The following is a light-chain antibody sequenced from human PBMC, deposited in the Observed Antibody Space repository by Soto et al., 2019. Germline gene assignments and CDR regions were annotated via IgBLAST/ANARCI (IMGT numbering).Light chain of an antibody. J-gene: IGLJ7*01. CDR3: CSYGGSRAV. CDR1: SSDVGSHNL. V-gene: IGLV2-23*02. CDR2: EVS. Sequence: QPASVSGSPGQSITISCTGTSSDVGSHNLVSWYQQHPGQAPKLMIYEVSKRPLGVSALFSASKSGNTASLAISGLQAEDAADYYCCSYGGSRAVFGGGTQLTVL.